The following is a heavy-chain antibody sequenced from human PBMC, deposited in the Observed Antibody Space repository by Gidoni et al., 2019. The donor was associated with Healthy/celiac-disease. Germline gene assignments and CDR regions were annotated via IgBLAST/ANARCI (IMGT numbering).Heavy chain of an antibody. CDR3: ARDPSGSYYLGWFDP. D-gene: IGHD1-26*01. CDR2: IYYSGST. V-gene: IGHV4-59*01. J-gene: IGHJ5*02. Sequence: QVQLQESGPGLVKPSETLSLTCTVSVGSISSYYWSWIRQPPGKGLEWIGYIYYSGSTNYNPSLKSRVTISVDTSKNQFSLKLSSVTAADTAVYYCARDPSGSYYLGWFDPWGQGTLVTVSS. CDR1: VGSISSYY.